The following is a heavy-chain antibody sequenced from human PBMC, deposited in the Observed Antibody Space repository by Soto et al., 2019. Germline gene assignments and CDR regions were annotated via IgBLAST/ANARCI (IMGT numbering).Heavy chain of an antibody. CDR1: GFTFTNHN. CDR3: ARDPPLSVLVVVATDDF. D-gene: IGHD2-21*01. Sequence: EVQLVESVGGLVKPGGSLRLSCAASGFTFTNHNMNWVRQAPGKGLELVSSISSSSSFRNYADSVKGRFSISRDNDKNLVYLQMDSLRAEDTAVYYCARDPPLSVLVVVATDDFWGQGTLVTVSS. CDR2: ISSSSSFR. J-gene: IGHJ4*02. V-gene: IGHV3-21*02.